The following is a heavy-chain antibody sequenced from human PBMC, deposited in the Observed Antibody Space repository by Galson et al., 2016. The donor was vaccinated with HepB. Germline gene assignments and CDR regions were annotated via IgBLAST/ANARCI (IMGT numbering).Heavy chain of an antibody. D-gene: IGHD3-22*01. J-gene: IGHJ4*02. CDR2: IYPSDSDT. V-gene: IGHV5-51*01. CDR3: ARVGPYYFDSSQPFDI. CDR1: GYTFIHYW. Sequence: QSGAEVKKPGESLKISCKGSGYTFIHYWIGWVRQMPGKGLEWMGIIYPSDSDTKYSPSLQGQVTISADKSISTAYLQWSSLKASDTAMYYCARVGPYYFDSSQPFDIWGQGTLVTVSS.